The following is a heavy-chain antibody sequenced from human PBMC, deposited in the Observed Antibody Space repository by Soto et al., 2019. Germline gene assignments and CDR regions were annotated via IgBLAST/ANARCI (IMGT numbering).Heavy chain of an antibody. Sequence: PGGSLRLSCEASGFTFSRFAMSWVRQAPGKGLEWVSTFSGTGGGTYYADSVKGRFTISRDNFKSPLYLQMSNLRAEDTAIYYCAKWKISTTTYTWFDPWGQGTLVTVS. V-gene: IGHV3-23*01. CDR2: FSGTGGGT. J-gene: IGHJ5*02. CDR3: AKWKISTTTYTWFDP. D-gene: IGHD1-26*01. CDR1: GFTFSRFA.